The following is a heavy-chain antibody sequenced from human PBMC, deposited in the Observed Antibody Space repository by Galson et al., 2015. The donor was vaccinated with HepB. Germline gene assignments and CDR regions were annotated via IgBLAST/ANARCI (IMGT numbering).Heavy chain of an antibody. CDR3: ASLAPPRLTYYDILTGSQGVAAFDI. V-gene: IGHV4-39*01. J-gene: IGHJ3*02. CDR1: GGSISSSSYY. D-gene: IGHD3-9*01. CDR2: IYYSGRT. Sequence: SETLSLTCTVSGGSISSSSYYWGWIRQPPGKGHEWIGSIYYSGRTYYNPSLKSRVTISVDTSKNQCSLKLSSVTAADTAVYYCASLAPPRLTYYDILTGSQGVAAFDIWGQGTMVTVSS.